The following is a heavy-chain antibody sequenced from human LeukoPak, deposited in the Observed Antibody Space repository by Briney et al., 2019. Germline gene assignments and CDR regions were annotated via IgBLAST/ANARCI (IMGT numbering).Heavy chain of an antibody. CDR3: ARDLVQIQVNYFAL. CDR1: GYSFTSFG. D-gene: IGHD1-1*01. J-gene: IGHJ4*02. V-gene: IGHV1-18*04. CDR2: ISGYNGDA. Sequence: ASVKVSCKASGYSFTSFGISWVRQAPGQGLEWIGWISGYNGDANYARSLQGRITMTRDTSTSTAYMELRSLRSDDTAVYYCARDLVQIQVNYFALWGQGTLVTVSS.